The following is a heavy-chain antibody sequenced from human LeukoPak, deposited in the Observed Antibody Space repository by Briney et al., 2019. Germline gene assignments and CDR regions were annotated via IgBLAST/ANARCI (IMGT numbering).Heavy chain of an antibody. CDR1: GGSITSSY. V-gene: IGHV4-59*01. D-gene: IGHD3-9*01. Sequence: PAETLSLTCTVSGGSITSSYWSWIRQSPGKGLEWIGYIHYTGSTNYNPSLKSRVTMLIDTSKNQFSLKLSSVTAADTAVYYCARGRYSAGDHRFDPWGQGTLVTVSS. CDR2: IHYTGST. CDR3: ARGRYSAGDHRFDP. J-gene: IGHJ5*02.